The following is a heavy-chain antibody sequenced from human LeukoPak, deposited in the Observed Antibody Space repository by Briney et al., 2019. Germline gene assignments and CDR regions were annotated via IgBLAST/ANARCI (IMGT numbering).Heavy chain of an antibody. Sequence: SETLSLTCTVSGGSISNYYWSWILQPAGKGLECIGRIYTSGSTNYNPSLKGRVTMSVDTSKNQFSLKLSSVTAADTAVYYCARGVGATTWYFDYWGQGTLVTVSS. CDR1: GGSISNYY. V-gene: IGHV4-4*07. CDR3: ARGVGATTWYFDY. J-gene: IGHJ4*02. D-gene: IGHD1-26*01. CDR2: IYTSGST.